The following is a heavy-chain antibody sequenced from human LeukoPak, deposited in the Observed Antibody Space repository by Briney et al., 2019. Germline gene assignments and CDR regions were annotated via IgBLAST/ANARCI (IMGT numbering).Heavy chain of an antibody. J-gene: IGHJ4*02. CDR2: ISAYNGNT. V-gene: IGHV1-18*01. D-gene: IGHD3-10*01. CDR3: ARVEGSASMVRGVIRYFDY. Sequence: RASVKVSCKASGYTFTSYGISWVRQAPGQGLEWMGWISAYNGNTNYAQKPQDRVTMTTDTSTSTAYMELRSLRSDDTAVYYCARVEGSASMVRGVIRYFDYWGQGTLVTVSS. CDR1: GYTFTSYG.